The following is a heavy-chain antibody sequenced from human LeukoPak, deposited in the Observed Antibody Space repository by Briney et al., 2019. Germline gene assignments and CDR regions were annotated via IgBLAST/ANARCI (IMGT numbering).Heavy chain of an antibody. D-gene: IGHD3-9*01. CDR2: LHPTDGET. CDR1: GYRVTEVS. V-gene: IGHV1-24*01. Sequence: ASVKVSCKVSGYRVTEVSMNWVRQAHGKGLEWMGGLHPTDGETVYAQNFQDRVTMTEDTSTDTAYMELSSLRSDDTAVYYCARVSSASPYDILTGYYENYFDYWGQGTLVTVSS. CDR3: ARVSSASPYDILTGYYENYFDY. J-gene: IGHJ4*02.